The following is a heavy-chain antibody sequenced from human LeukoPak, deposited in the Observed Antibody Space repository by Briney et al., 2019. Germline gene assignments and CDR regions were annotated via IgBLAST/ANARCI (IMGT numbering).Heavy chain of an antibody. V-gene: IGHV4-59*01. CDR2: IYYSGST. CDR3: ARDRSRGSYLRPIYYYGMDV. CDR1: GGSISSYY. Sequence: NPSETLSVTCTVSGGSISSYYWSWIRQPPGKGLEWIGYIYYSGSTNYNPSLKSRVTISVHTSKNQFSLKLSSVTAADTAVYYCARDRSRGSYLRPIYYYGMDVWGQGTTVTVSS. J-gene: IGHJ6*02. D-gene: IGHD1-26*01.